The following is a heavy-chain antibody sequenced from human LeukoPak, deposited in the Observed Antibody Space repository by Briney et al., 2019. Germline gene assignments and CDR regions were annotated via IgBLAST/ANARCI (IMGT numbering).Heavy chain of an antibody. V-gene: IGHV4-61*02. D-gene: IGHD3-10*01. CDR3: ARDGGYGSGSSYYNY. CDR2: IYTSGST. CDR1: GGSISSGSYY. J-gene: IGHJ4*02. Sequence: SETLSLTCTVSGGSISSGSYYWSWIRQPAGKGLEWIGRIYTSGSTNYNPSLKSRVTISVDTSKNQFSLKLSSVTAADTAVYYCARDGGYGSGSSYYNYWGQGTLVTVSS.